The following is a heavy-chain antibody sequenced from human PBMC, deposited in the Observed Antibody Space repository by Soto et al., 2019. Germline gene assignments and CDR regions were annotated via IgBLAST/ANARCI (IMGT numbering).Heavy chain of an antibody. Sequence: GGSLRLSCAASGFTFSSYEMNWVRQAPGKGLEWVSYISSSGSTIYYADSVKGRFTISRDNAKNSLYLQMNSLRAEDTAAYYCARDRFLEWLPEGTVYYGMDVWGQGTTVTVSS. CDR1: GFTFSSYE. J-gene: IGHJ6*02. V-gene: IGHV3-48*03. CDR3: ARDRFLEWLPEGTVYYGMDV. CDR2: ISSSGSTI. D-gene: IGHD3-3*01.